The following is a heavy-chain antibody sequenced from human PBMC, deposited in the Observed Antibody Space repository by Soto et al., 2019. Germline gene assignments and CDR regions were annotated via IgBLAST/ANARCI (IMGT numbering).Heavy chain of an antibody. J-gene: IGHJ6*02. CDR3: AKGAPFQTRYGMDV. V-gene: IGHV3-23*01. Sequence: EMQLLESGGGLVQPGGSLRLSCAASGFTFSSYAISWVRQAPGNGVEWVSAISGSGGSTYYADSVKGRFTNSRDTSKNTLYLEMNSLKAEETGVYYCAKGAPFQTRYGMDVWGQGTTVTVSS. CDR2: ISGSGGST. CDR1: GFTFSSYA.